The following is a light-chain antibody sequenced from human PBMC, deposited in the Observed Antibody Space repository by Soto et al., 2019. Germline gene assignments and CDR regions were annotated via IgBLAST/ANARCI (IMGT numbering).Light chain of an antibody. CDR3: QQYNNWTPLT. CDR2: GAS. V-gene: IGKV3-15*01. Sequence: EIVMTQSPATLSVSPGERATLSCRASQSVSGNLAWYQQKPGQAPRLLIYGASTRATGIPARFSGSGSGTEFTLTISSLQSEDFAVYYCQQYNNWTPLTFGQGTKVEIK. CDR1: QSVSGN. J-gene: IGKJ1*01.